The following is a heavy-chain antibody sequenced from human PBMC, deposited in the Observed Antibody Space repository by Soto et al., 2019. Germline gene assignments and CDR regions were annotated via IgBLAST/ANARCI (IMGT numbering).Heavy chain of an antibody. CDR1: GFTFDDYA. Sequence: TGGSLSLSCAASGFTFDDYAMHWVRQAPGKGLEWVSGISWNSGSIGYADSVKGRFTISSDNAKNSLYLQMNSLRAEDTAVYYCARGYDFWSGFQTPHYYYYYGMDVWGQGTTVTVSS. J-gene: IGHJ6*02. V-gene: IGHV3-9*01. CDR2: ISWNSGSI. CDR3: ARGYDFWSGFQTPHYYYYYGMDV. D-gene: IGHD3-3*01.